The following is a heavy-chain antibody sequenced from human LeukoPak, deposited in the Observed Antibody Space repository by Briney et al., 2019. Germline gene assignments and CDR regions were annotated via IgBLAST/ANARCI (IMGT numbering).Heavy chain of an antibody. CDR3: ARGHYVWGSYRHGGPFDY. D-gene: IGHD3-16*02. V-gene: IGHV4-34*01. Sequence: SETLSLTCAVYGGSFSGYYWSWIRQPPGKGLEWIGEINHSGSTNYNPSLKSRVTISVDTSKNQFSLKLSSVTAADTAVYYCARGHYVWGSYRHGGPFDYWGQGTLVTVSS. J-gene: IGHJ4*02. CDR2: INHSGST. CDR1: GGSFSGYY.